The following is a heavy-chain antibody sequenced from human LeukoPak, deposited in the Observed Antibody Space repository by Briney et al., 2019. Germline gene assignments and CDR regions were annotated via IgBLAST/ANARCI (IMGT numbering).Heavy chain of an antibody. CDR2: FYSGGKT. V-gene: IGHV3-53*01. CDR1: GFTVSSSY. D-gene: IGHD2-15*01. CDR3: ARGHCSGGRCYSSLYDY. J-gene: IGHJ4*02. Sequence: GGSLRLSCAASGFTVSSSYMSWVRQAPGKGLEWVSVFYSGGKTYYTDSVKGRFTISRDNAKNSLYLQMNSLRVEDTAVYYCARGHCSGGRCYSSLYDYWGLGTLVTVSS.